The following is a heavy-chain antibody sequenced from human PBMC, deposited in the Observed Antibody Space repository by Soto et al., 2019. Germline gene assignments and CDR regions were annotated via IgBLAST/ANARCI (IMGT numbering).Heavy chain of an antibody. CDR3: AKDQIAAAGFFDY. D-gene: IGHD6-13*01. CDR2: ICGSGGST. V-gene: IGHV3-23*01. J-gene: IGHJ4*02. Sequence: GGSLRLSCAASGFTFSSYAMSWVRQAPGKGLEWFSSICGSGGSTFYAYSVKGRFTISRVYSKNSLYLLMNSLRSEDTAVYYCAKDQIAAAGFFDYWGQGTLVTVSS. CDR1: GFTFSSYA.